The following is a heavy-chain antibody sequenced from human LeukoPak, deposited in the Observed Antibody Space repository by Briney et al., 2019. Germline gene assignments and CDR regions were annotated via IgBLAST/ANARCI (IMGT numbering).Heavy chain of an antibody. CDR1: GFTFSSYA. D-gene: IGHD2-2*01. J-gene: IGHJ4*02. CDR3: ANLYCSSPSCY. Sequence: GGSVRLSCAASGFTFSSYAMHWVRQAPGKGLEWVAVISYDGSNKYYADSVKGRFTISRDNSKNTLYLQMNSLRAEDTAVYYCANLYCSSPSCYWGQGTLVTVSS. V-gene: IGHV3-30*04. CDR2: ISYDGSNK.